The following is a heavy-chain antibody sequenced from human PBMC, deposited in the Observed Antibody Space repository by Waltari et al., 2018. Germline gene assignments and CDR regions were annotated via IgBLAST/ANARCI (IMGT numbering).Heavy chain of an antibody. CDR1: AFPFSSHW. CDR2: INQDGSGT. Sequence: EVQLVESGGGLVQPGGSLRLSCAASAFPFSSHWMNWVRQAPGKGLEWVALINQDGSGTYYVDSLKGRFTISRDNAKNSLYLQMNSLRVEDTAIYYCARDRGWGWLDPWGQGTLVTVSS. CDR3: ARDRGWGWLDP. D-gene: IGHD3-10*01. J-gene: IGHJ5*02. V-gene: IGHV3-7*01.